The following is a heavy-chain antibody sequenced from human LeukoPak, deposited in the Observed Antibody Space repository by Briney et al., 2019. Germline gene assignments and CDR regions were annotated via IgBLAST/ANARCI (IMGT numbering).Heavy chain of an antibody. CDR3: ARGRSDYDSNGYYFDF. CDR2: GIPIFGTP. Sequence: SAKVSCKASGGTFSSYAINWVRQAPGQGLEWIGGGIPIFGTPYYAQKFQGRATITTDGSTSTAYMNLRSLRSEDTAVYYCARGRSDYDSNGYYFDFWGQGALLTVSS. V-gene: IGHV1-69*05. D-gene: IGHD3-22*01. J-gene: IGHJ4*02. CDR1: GGTFSSYA.